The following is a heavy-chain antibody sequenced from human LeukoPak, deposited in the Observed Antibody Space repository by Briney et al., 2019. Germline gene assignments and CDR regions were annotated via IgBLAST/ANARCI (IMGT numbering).Heavy chain of an antibody. Sequence: TGGSLRLSCAASGFTVSSNYMSWARQAPGKGLEWVSVIYSGGSTYYADSVKGRFTISRDNSKNTLYLQMNSLRAEDTAVYYCARDSGGSGIHPPSWGQGTLVTVSS. CDR2: IYSGGST. D-gene: IGHD3-10*01. J-gene: IGHJ5*02. CDR1: GFTVSSNY. V-gene: IGHV3-66*01. CDR3: ARDSGGSGIHPPS.